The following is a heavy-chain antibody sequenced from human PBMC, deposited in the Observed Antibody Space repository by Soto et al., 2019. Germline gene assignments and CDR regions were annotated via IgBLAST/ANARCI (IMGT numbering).Heavy chain of an antibody. J-gene: IGHJ6*02. CDR1: GFTFSSYA. Sequence: HPGGSLRLSCAASGFTFSSYAMSWVRQAPGKGLEWVSAISGSGGSTYYADSVKGRFTISRDNSKNTLYLQMNSLRAEDTAVYYCAKDEGYYCSGMDVWGQGTTVTVSS. CDR2: ISGSGGST. CDR3: AKDEGYYCSGMDV. V-gene: IGHV3-23*01.